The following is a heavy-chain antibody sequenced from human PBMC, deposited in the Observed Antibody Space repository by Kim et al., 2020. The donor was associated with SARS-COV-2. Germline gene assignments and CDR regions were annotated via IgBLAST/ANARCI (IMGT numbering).Heavy chain of an antibody. CDR2: IYYSGST. CDR3: ARDRRISYCTVTSCYGYYYMDV. J-gene: IGHJ6*03. V-gene: IGHV4-59*01. CDR1: GGSISSYY. D-gene: IGHD2-2*01. Sequence: SQTLSLTCTVSGGSISSYYWSWIRQPPGKGLEWIGYIYYSGSTNYNPSLKSRVTISVDTSKNQFSLKLSSVTSADTAGYYCARDRRISYCTVTSCYGYYYMDVGGKGTTVTVSS.